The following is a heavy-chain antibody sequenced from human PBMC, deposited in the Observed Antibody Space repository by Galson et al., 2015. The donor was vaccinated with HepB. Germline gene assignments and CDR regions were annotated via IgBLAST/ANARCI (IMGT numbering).Heavy chain of an antibody. J-gene: IGHJ4*02. Sequence: SLRLSCAASGFTFSNYGMHWVRQAPGKGLEWLAVIWYDGSNQYYADSVKGRFTISRDNSKSTLYLQMNSLRAEDTAVYYCAREGRVAIIYFDYWGQGTLVTVSS. V-gene: IGHV3-33*01. D-gene: IGHD2-15*01. CDR3: AREGRVAIIYFDY. CDR2: IWYDGSNQ. CDR1: GFTFSNYG.